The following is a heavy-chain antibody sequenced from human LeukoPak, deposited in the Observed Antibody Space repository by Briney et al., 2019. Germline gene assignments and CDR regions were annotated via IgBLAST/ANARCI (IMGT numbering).Heavy chain of an antibody. J-gene: IGHJ5*02. D-gene: IGHD4-17*01. CDR1: GFTFSSYG. CDR3: AKESTVTPGNVNWFDT. V-gene: IGHV3-23*01. Sequence: GGSLRLSCAASGFTFSSYGMSWVRQAPGKGLEWVSTISGSGGSTYYADSVKGRFTISRDNSKNTLYLQMNSLRAEDTAVYYCAKESTVTPGNVNWFDTWGQGTLVTVSS. CDR2: ISGSGGST.